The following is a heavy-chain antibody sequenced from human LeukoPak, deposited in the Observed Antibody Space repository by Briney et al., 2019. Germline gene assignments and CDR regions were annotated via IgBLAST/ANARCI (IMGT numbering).Heavy chain of an antibody. CDR2: ISSSSSYT. Sequence: GGSLRLSCAASGFTFSDYYMSWIRQAPGKGLEWVSYISSSSSYTNYADSVKGRFTISRDNAKNSLYLQMNSLRAEDTAVYYCASGKDSGYDLGDYWGQETLVTVSS. J-gene: IGHJ4*02. CDR1: GFTFSDYY. D-gene: IGHD5-12*01. V-gene: IGHV3-11*06. CDR3: ASGKDSGYDLGDY.